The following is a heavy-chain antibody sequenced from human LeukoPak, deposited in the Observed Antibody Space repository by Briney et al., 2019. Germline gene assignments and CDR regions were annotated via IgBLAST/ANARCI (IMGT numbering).Heavy chain of an antibody. CDR2: INHSGST. CDR3: ARHIDSSGYYYDY. Sequence: KTSETLSLTCAVYGGSFSGYYWSWIRQPPGKGLEWIGEINHSGSTNYNPSLKSRVTISVDRSKNQFSLKLSSVTAADTAVYYCARHIDSSGYYYDYWGQGTLVTVSS. CDR1: GGSFSGYY. V-gene: IGHV4-34*01. D-gene: IGHD3-22*01. J-gene: IGHJ4*02.